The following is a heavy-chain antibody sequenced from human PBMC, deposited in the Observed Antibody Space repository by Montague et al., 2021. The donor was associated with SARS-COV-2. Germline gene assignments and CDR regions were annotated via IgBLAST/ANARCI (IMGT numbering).Heavy chain of an antibody. CDR1: GFTFSDYY. CDR3: ARGRGSYYVPYYYYYAMDV. J-gene: IGHJ6*02. D-gene: IGHD3-10*01. V-gene: IGHV3-11*01. CDR2: IAISGTTI. Sequence: SLRLSCAASGFTFSDYYMSWIRQAPGKGLEWLSYIAISGTTIYYADSAKARVTISRDDAENSLYLQMNSLRAEDTAVYYCARGRGSYYVPYYYYYAMDVWGQGTTVTVSS.